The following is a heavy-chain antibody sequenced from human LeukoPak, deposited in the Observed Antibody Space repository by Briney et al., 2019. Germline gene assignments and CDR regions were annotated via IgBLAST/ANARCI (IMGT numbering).Heavy chain of an antibody. CDR1: GYSISSGYY. CDR2: IYYSGST. D-gene: IGHD3-9*01. Sequence: SETLSLTCTVSGYSISSGYYWSWIRQPPGKGLEWIGYIYYSGSTNYNPSLKSRVTISVDTSKNQFSLKLSSVTAADTAVYYCARGFQYDILTGSAFDIWGQGTMVTVSS. V-gene: IGHV4-61*01. J-gene: IGHJ3*02. CDR3: ARGFQYDILTGSAFDI.